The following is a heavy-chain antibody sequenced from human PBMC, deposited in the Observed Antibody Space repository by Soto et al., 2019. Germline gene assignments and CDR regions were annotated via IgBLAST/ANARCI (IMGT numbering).Heavy chain of an antibody. CDR2: ISAHNGNT. V-gene: IGHV1-18*01. CDR3: SRVDPGETSPFDH. Sequence: GASVKISCKASGYTFTSYGISWVRQAPGQGLEWLGWISAHNGNTNYAQKLQGRVTMTTDTSTTTAYMELSSLRSEDTAVYYCSRVDPGETSPFDHWGQGTLVTVSS. D-gene: IGHD3-10*01. J-gene: IGHJ4*02. CDR1: GYTFTSYG.